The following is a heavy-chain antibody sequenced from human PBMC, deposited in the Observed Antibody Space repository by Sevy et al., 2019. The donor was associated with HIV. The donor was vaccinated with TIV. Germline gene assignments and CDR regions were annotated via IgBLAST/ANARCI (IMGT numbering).Heavy chain of an antibody. Sequence: GGSLRLSCAASGFTFSSYGMHWVRQAPGKGLEWVAVISYDGSNKYYADSVKGRFTISRDNSKNTLYLQMNSLRAEDTAVYYCAKDLKRVFGVVTLRLDYWGQGTLVTVSS. V-gene: IGHV3-30*18. CDR3: AKDLKRVFGVVTLRLDY. CDR2: ISYDGSNK. CDR1: GFTFSSYG. J-gene: IGHJ4*02. D-gene: IGHD3-3*01.